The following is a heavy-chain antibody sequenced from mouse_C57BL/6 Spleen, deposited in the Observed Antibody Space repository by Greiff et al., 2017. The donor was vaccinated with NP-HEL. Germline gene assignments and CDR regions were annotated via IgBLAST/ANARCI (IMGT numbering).Heavy chain of an antibody. CDR1: GFTFSSYA. CDR2: ISDGGSYT. CDR3: ARDGKSVAY. Sequence: EVQGVESGGGLVKPGGSLKLSCAASGFTFSSYAMSWVRQTPEKRLEWVATISDGGSYTYYPGNVKGRFTISRDNAKNNLYLQMSHLKSEDTAMYYCARDGKSVAYWGQGTRVTVSA. V-gene: IGHV5-4*01. J-gene: IGHJ3*01.